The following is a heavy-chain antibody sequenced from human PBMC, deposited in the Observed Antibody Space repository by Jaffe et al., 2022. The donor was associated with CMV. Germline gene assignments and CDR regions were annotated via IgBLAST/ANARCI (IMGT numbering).Heavy chain of an antibody. CDR2: IYSGGST. CDR3: ARVAIAARHPLYGMDV. Sequence: EVQLVESGGGLIQPGGSLRLSCAASGFTVSSNYMSWVRQAPGKGLEWVSVIYSGGSTYYADSVKGRFTISRDNSKNTLYLQMNSLRAEDTAVYYCARVAIAARHPLYGMDVWGQGTTVTVSS. CDR1: GFTVSSNY. D-gene: IGHD6-6*01. J-gene: IGHJ6*02. V-gene: IGHV3-53*01.